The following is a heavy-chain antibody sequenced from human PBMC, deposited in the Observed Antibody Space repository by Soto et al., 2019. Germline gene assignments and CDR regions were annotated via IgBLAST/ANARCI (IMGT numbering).Heavy chain of an antibody. J-gene: IGHJ6*02. CDR3: ARAPYYFGSGSYPAYYGMDV. V-gene: IGHV4-39*01. Sequence: SETLSLTCTVSGGSISSHTYYWGWIRQPPGKGLEWIVSISYSGSTYYNPSLSSRVTISVDTSKNQFSLSLNSVTAADTAVYYCARAPYYFGSGSYPAYYGMDVWGQGTTVTVSS. D-gene: IGHD3-10*01. CDR2: ISYSGST. CDR1: GGSISSHTYY.